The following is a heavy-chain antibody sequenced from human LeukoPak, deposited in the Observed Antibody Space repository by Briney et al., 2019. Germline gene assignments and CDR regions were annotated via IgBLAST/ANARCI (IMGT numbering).Heavy chain of an antibody. CDR2: INWNGGST. D-gene: IGHD4-23*01. V-gene: IGHV3-20*04. Sequence: GGSLRLSCAASGFTFDDYGMSWVRQAPGKGLEWVSGINWNGGSTGCADSVKGRFTISRDNAKNSLYLQMNSLRAEDTALYYCARDSHDYGGNYFDYWGQGTLVTVSS. CDR1: GFTFDDYG. J-gene: IGHJ4*02. CDR3: ARDSHDYGGNYFDY.